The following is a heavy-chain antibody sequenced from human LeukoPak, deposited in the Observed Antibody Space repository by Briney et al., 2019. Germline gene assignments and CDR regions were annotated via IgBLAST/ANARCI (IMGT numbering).Heavy chain of an antibody. J-gene: IGHJ4*02. Sequence: PGGSLRLSCAASGFTFSSYSMNWVRQAPGKGLEWVSSISSSSYIYYADSVKGRFTISRDNAKNSLYLQMNGLGAEDTAVYYCARELNGYGYYFFDYWGPGTLVTVSS. D-gene: IGHD3-16*01. V-gene: IGHV3-21*01. CDR1: GFTFSSYS. CDR2: ISSSSYI. CDR3: ARELNGYGYYFFDY.